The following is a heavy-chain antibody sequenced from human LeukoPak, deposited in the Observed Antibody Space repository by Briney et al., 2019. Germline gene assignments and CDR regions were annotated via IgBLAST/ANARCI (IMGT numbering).Heavy chain of an antibody. D-gene: IGHD4-17*01. CDR2: IYTSGST. J-gene: IGHJ4*02. CDR1: GCSISSGSHY. CDR3: AREFGYAVTSLDY. V-gene: IGHV4-61*02. Sequence: SQTLSLTCTVSGCSISSGSHYWSWIRQPAGKGLEWIGRIYTSGSTHYNPSLKSRVTISVDTSKNQFSLKLSSVTAADTAVYYCAREFGYAVTSLDYWGQGTLVTVSS.